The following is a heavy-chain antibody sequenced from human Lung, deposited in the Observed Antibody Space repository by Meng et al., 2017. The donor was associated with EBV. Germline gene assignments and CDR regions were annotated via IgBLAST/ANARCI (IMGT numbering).Heavy chain of an antibody. J-gene: IGHJ5*02. CDR3: ARARLGGYCSSTSCADNWFDP. D-gene: IGHD2-2*01. V-gene: IGHV1-18*01. CDR2: ISAYNGNT. CDR1: GYHLTSFG. Sequence: VQLVKCEVEVNKPGALVEVPVKASGYHLTSFGISWVRQATGQGIEWMGWISAYNGNTNYAQKLQGRVTMTTDTSTSTAYMELRSLRSDDTAVYYCARARLGGYCSSTSCADNWFDPWGQGTLVTVSS.